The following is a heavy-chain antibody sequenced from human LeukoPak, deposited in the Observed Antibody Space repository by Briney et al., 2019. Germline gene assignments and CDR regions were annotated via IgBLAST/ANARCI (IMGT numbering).Heavy chain of an antibody. CDR1: GFTFSNSA. D-gene: IGHD5-18*01. V-gene: IGHV3-23*01. Sequence: GGSLRLSCAASGFTFSNSAMSWVRQAPGKGLEWVSTLSGSGITTYYADSVKGRFTISRDNSKNTLYLQMNSLRAEDTAVYYCAKEGPTVDTAMVAFDYWGQGTLVTVSS. J-gene: IGHJ4*02. CDR2: LSGSGITT. CDR3: AKEGPTVDTAMVAFDY.